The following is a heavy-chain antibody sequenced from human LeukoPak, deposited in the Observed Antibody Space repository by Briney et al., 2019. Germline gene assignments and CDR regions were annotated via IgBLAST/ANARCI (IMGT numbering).Heavy chain of an antibody. Sequence: GGSLRLSCAASGFTVSSNYMNWVRQAPGKGLEWVSVIYGGGGTYYADSVRGRFTISSDNSKNTLYLQMNSLRGEDTAVYYCARGTMTTSRAFEIWGQGTMVTVSS. CDR2: IYGGGGT. CDR3: ARGTMTTSRAFEI. V-gene: IGHV3-66*01. J-gene: IGHJ3*02. D-gene: IGHD4-17*01. CDR1: GFTVSSNY.